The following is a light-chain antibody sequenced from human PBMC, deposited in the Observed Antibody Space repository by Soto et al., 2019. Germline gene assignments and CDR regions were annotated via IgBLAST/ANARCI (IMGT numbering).Light chain of an antibody. CDR1: ETVNSN. J-gene: IGKJ1*01. Sequence: EVVMTQSPATLSVSPGERATLSCRASETVNSNLAWYQQKPGQAPRLLIYDASNRATGIPARFSGSGSGTDFTLTISSLEPEDFAVYYCQQRSNWPGTFGQGTKVDIK. CDR3: QQRSNWPGT. CDR2: DAS. V-gene: IGKV3-11*01.